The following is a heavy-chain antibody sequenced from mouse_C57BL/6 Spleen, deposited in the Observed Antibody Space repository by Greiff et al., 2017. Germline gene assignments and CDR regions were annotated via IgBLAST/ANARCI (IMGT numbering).Heavy chain of an antibody. V-gene: IGHV5-17*01. CDR3: ARTPIHYGNYGFDY. CDR2: ISSGSSTI. CDR1: GFTFSDYG. Sequence: EVKLVESGGGLVKPGGSLKLSCAASGFTFSDYGMHWVRQAPEKGLEWVAYISSGSSTIYYADTVKGRFTISRDNAKNTLFLQMTSLRSEDTAMYYCARTPIHYGNYGFDYWGQGTTLTVSS. J-gene: IGHJ2*01. D-gene: IGHD2-1*01.